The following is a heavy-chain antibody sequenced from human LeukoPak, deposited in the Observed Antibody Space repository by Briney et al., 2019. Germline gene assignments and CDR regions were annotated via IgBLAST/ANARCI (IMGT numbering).Heavy chain of an antibody. J-gene: IGHJ4*02. CDR1: GGSNSSYY. Sequence: TSETLSLTCTVSGGSNSSYYWSWIRQPPGKGLEWIGYIYYRGSTNYNPSLKSRVTISVDTSKNQFSLKLTSVTAADTAVYYCARRRGYSYGNYYFDYWGQGTLVTVSS. CDR2: IYYRGST. V-gene: IGHV4-59*08. D-gene: IGHD5-18*01. CDR3: ARRRGYSYGNYYFDY.